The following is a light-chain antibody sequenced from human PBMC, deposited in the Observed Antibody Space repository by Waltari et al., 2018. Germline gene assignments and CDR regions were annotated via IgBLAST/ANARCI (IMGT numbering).Light chain of an antibody. Sequence: SYVVTQPPSVSVAPGKTARITCGGNNIGTKSVHWYQQKPGQAPVVVIYYSRERPSGIPEGFAGSNAGNTATLTISWVEVGDEADYHCQVLDSATDHVVFGGGTRLTVL. CDR2: YSR. CDR1: NIGTKS. J-gene: IGLJ2*01. CDR3: QVLDSATDHVV. V-gene: IGLV3-21*04.